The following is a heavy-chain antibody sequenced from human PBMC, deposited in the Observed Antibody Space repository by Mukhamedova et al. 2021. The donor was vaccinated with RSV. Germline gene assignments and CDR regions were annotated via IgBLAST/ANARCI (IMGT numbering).Heavy chain of an antibody. CDR2: ISYDGSNK. V-gene: IGHV3-30*01. CDR3: ARDFRQWQTGPGDAFDI. Sequence: EYMGVISYDGSNKYYPDSVKGRFTISRDNSKNTLYLQMNSLRAEDTAVYYCARDFRQWQTGPGDAFDICGQGTMVTVSS. D-gene: IGHD6-19*01. J-gene: IGHJ3*02.